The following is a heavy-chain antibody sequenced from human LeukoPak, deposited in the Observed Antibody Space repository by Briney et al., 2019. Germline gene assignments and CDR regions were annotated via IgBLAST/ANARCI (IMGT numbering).Heavy chain of an antibody. V-gene: IGHV3-23*01. CDR3: AKEREYYDSSGYSGFDY. CDR2: ISGSGGRT. CDR1: GFTLSSYA. J-gene: IGHJ4*02. Sequence: GGSLRLSCAASGFTLSSYAMNWVRQALGKGLEWVSSISGSGGRTYYADSVKGRFTISRDNSKNTLFLQMNSQRAEDTAVYYCAKEREYYDSSGYSGFDYWGQGTLVTVSS. D-gene: IGHD3-22*01.